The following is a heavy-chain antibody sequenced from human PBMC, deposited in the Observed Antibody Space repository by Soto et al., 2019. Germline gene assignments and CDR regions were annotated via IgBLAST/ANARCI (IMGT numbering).Heavy chain of an antibody. D-gene: IGHD3-10*01. Sequence: EVQLVESGGGLVQPGGSLRLSCAASEFTFSGRSVHWVRQAPGKGLVWVSGIDKVGTDSTYADSVKGRFTSSRDNAKNTVYLQMNCRGVEDMAVYYCGGGWFGPDVLGKGTTVTVSS. CDR1: EFTFSGRS. CDR3: GGGWFGPDV. V-gene: IGHV3-74*01. CDR2: IDKVGTDS. J-gene: IGHJ6*03.